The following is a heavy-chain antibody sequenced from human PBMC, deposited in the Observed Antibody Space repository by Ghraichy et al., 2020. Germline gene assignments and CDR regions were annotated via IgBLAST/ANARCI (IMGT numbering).Heavy chain of an antibody. CDR2: INPNSGGT. CDR1: GYTFTGYY. D-gene: IGHD3-10*01. V-gene: IGHV1-2*02. Sequence: ASVKVSCKASGYTFTGYYMHWVRQAPGQGLEWMGWINPNSGGTNYAQKFQGRATMTRDTSISTAYMELSRLRSDDTAVYYCAREPGRGPRGIDYWGQGTLVTVSS. CDR3: AREPGRGPRGIDY. J-gene: IGHJ4*02.